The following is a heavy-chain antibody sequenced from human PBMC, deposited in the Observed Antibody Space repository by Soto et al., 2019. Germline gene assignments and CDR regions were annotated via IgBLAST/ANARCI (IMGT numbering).Heavy chain of an antibody. J-gene: IGHJ4*02. V-gene: IGHV3-23*01. CDR2: ISGSGEMT. CDR1: GFTFRVDA. CDR3: ARSEMTYNWND. D-gene: IGHD1-20*01. Sequence: PGGSLRLSCAASGFTFRVDAMSWVRQAPGKGLEWVSSISGSGEMTHYADSVKGRFTISRDNAKNTLYLQMESLRAEDTALYYCARSEMTYNWNDWGQGALVTVSS.